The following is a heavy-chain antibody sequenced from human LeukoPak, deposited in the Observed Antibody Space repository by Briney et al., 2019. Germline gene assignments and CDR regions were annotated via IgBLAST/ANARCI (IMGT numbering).Heavy chain of an antibody. CDR1: GFTFSSYS. CDR2: ISGSGGST. D-gene: IGHD6-13*01. CDR3: AKGGAAAGPFDY. V-gene: IGHV3-23*01. J-gene: IGHJ4*02. Sequence: GGSLRLSCAASGFTFSSYSMSWVRQAPGKGLEWVSAISGSGGSTYYADSVKGRFTISRDNSKNTLYLQMNSLRAEDAAVYYCAKGGAAAGPFDYWGQGTLVTVSS.